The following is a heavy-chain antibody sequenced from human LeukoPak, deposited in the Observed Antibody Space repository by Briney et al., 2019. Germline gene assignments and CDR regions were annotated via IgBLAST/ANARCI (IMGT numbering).Heavy chain of an antibody. V-gene: IGHV1-2*02. CDR3: ARDDVGYCTNGVCYKYYYYMDV. CDR2: INPNSGGT. D-gene: IGHD2-8*01. CDR1: GYSFTDYY. Sequence: ASVKVSCKASGYSFTDYYMHWVRQAPGQGLEWMGWINPNSGGTNYAQKFQGRVTMTRDTSISTAYMELSRLRSDDTAVYYCARDDVGYCTNGVCYKYYYYMDVWGKGTTVTVSS. J-gene: IGHJ6*03.